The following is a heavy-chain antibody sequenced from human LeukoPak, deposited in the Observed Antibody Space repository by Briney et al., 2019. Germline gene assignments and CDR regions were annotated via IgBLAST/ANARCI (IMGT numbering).Heavy chain of an antibody. CDR3: ARDLGSDGGTFIASMAY. Sequence: SQTLSLTCAISGDSVSSNTAAWNWIRQSPSRGLEWLGRTYYRSKWYNNYAVSVKSRITINPDTSKNQFSLQLNSVTPGDTAVYYCARDLGSDGGTFIASMAYWGQGTLVTVSS. D-gene: IGHD4-23*01. CDR2: TYYRSKWYN. CDR1: GDSVSSNTAA. J-gene: IGHJ4*02. V-gene: IGHV6-1*01.